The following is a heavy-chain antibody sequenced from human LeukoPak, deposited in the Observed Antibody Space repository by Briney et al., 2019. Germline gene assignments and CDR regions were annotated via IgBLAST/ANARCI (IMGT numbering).Heavy chain of an antibody. CDR3: ARHVNYGGANFDY. D-gene: IGHD4-23*01. V-gene: IGHV5-51*01. Sequence: GESLKISCKGSGYSFTSYWSGWVRQMPGKGLEGMGIIYPGDSDTRYSPSFQGQVTISADKSISTAYLQWSSLKASDTAMYYCARHVNYGGANFDYWGQGTLVTVSS. CDR1: GYSFTSYW. J-gene: IGHJ4*02. CDR2: IYPGDSDT.